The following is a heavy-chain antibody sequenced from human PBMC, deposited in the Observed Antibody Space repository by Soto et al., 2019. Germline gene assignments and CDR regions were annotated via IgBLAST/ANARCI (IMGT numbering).Heavy chain of an antibody. CDR1: GFTFSNAW. D-gene: IGHD6-6*01. Sequence: EVQLVESGGGLVKPGGSLGLSCAASGFTFSNAWMSWVRQAPGKGMEWVGRIKSKTDGGTTDYAAPVKGRFTISRDDSKNTLYLQMESLQTEDTAVYYCTTLAVAARGFDYWGQGTLVTVSS. V-gene: IGHV3-15*07. J-gene: IGHJ4*02. CDR2: IKSKTDGGTT. CDR3: TTLAVAARGFDY.